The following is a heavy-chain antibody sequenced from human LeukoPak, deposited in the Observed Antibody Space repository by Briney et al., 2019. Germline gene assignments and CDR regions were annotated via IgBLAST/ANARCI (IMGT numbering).Heavy chain of an antibody. CDR3: ARAPAPDQLLWSY. Sequence: SVKVSCKASGGTFSSYAISWVRQAPGQGLEWMGRIIPILGIANYAQKFQGRVTITADKSTSTAYMELSSLRSEDTAVYCCARAPAPDQLLWSYWGQGTLVTVSS. V-gene: IGHV1-69*04. D-gene: IGHD2-2*01. J-gene: IGHJ4*02. CDR2: IIPILGIA. CDR1: GGTFSSYA.